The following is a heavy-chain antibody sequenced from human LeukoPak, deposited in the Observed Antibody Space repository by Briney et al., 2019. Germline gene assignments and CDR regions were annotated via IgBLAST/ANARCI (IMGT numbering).Heavy chain of an antibody. D-gene: IGHD2-2*01. Sequence: SETPSLTCTVSGGSISSGDYYWSWIRQPPGKGVEWIVYIYYSGSTYYNPSLKSRVTISVDTSKTQFSLKLSPVTAADTAVYYCARDSCSSTSCYPMDVWGKGTTVTVSS. CDR3: ARDSCSSTSCYPMDV. J-gene: IGHJ6*03. CDR1: GGSISSGDYY. CDR2: IYYSGST. V-gene: IGHV4-30-4*08.